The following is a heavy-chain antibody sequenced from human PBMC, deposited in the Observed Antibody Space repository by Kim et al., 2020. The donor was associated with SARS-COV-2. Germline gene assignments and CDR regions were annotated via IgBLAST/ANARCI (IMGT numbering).Heavy chain of an antibody. D-gene: IGHD1-26*01. J-gene: IGHJ3*02. V-gene: IGHV4-4*02. CDR2: IYHSGST. Sequence: SETLSLTCAVSGGSISSSNWWSWVRQPPGKGLEWIGEIYHSGSTNYNPSLKSRVTISVDKSKNQFSLKLSSVTAADTAVYYCARRTFLWEPSLDDAFDIWGQGTMVTVSS. CDR3: ARRTFLWEPSLDDAFDI. CDR1: GGSISSSNW.